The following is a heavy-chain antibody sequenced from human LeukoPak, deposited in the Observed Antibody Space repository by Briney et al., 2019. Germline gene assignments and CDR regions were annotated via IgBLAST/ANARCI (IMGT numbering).Heavy chain of an antibody. D-gene: IGHD1-26*01. V-gene: IGHV3-74*01. CDR1: GFTFSTFW. CDR3: AKAGSIRFDY. Sequence: GGSLRLSCAPSGFTFSTFWMHWVRHAPGKGLVWVSRINHDGSSTNYADSVKGRFTISRDNSKNTLYLQMNSLRAEDTAVYYCAKAGSIRFDYWGQGTLVTVSS. CDR2: INHDGSST. J-gene: IGHJ4*02.